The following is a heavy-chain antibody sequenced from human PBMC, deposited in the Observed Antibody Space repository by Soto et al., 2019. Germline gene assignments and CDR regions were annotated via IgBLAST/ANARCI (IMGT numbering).Heavy chain of an antibody. Sequence: GALRLSCAASGFTFSSYSMNWVRQAPGKGLEWVSSISSSSSYIYYADSVKGRFTISRDNAKNSLYLQMNSLRAEDTAVYYCARDQSRYSSGWYEFDPWGQGTLVTVSS. CDR2: ISSSSSYI. CDR3: ARDQSRYSSGWYEFDP. CDR1: GFTFSSYS. D-gene: IGHD6-19*01. V-gene: IGHV3-21*01. J-gene: IGHJ5*02.